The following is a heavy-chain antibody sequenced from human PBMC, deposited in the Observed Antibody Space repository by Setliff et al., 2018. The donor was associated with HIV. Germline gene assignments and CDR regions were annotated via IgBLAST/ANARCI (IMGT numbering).Heavy chain of an antibody. J-gene: IGHJ4*02. D-gene: IGHD6-6*01. CDR1: GGSISSNNYY. CDR3: ARLAASIAARRRFDY. Sequence: SETLSLTCTVSGGSISSNNYYWGWIRQPPGKGLEWIGSINYSGSTYQNPSLKSRVTISVDTSKNQYSLKLSSVTAADTAVYYCARLAASIAARRRFDYWGRGTLVTV. V-gene: IGHV4-39*01. CDR2: INYSGST.